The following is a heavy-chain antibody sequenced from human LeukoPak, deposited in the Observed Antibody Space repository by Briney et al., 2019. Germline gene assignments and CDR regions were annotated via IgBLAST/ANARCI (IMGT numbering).Heavy chain of an antibody. CDR2: IYYSGST. CDR1: GGSISSYY. D-gene: IGHD5-12*01. Sequence: PSETLSLTCAVSGGSISSYYWSWIRQPPGKGLEWIGYIYYSGSTNYNTSLKSRVTISVDTSKHQFSLKLSSVTAADTAVYYCASSGYAFYYMDVWGKGTTVTISS. V-gene: IGHV4-59*01. J-gene: IGHJ6*03. CDR3: ASSGYAFYYMDV.